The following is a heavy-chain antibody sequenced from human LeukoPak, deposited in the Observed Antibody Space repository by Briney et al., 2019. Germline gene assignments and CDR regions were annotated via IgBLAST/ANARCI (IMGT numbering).Heavy chain of an antibody. Sequence: PGGSLRLSCAASGFTFSSYAMSWVRQAPAKGLEWVSAISGSGADTYYADSVKGRFTISRDDSKNTLYLQMNSLRAEDTAVYYCAKDANDSSGYYYVAPTQLNDYFDYWGQGTLVTVSS. D-gene: IGHD3-22*01. CDR1: GFTFSSYA. CDR3: AKDANDSSGYYYVAPTQLNDYFDY. J-gene: IGHJ4*02. V-gene: IGHV3-23*01. CDR2: ISGSGADT.